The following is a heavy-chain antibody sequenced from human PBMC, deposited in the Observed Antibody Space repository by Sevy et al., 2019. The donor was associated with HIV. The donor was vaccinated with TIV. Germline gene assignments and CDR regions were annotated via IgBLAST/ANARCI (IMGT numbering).Heavy chain of an antibody. V-gene: IGHV1-24*01. CDR3: ATTKDYYDSSGCPFDY. CDR2: FDPEDGET. J-gene: IGHJ4*02. Sequence: ASVKVSCKVSGYTLTQVSMHWVRQAPGEGLEWMGSFDPEDGETIYAQKFQGRVTTTEDTSTDTAYMELNSLRSEDTAVYFCATTKDYYDSSGCPFDYWGQGTLVTVSS. CDR1: GYTLTQVS. D-gene: IGHD3-22*01.